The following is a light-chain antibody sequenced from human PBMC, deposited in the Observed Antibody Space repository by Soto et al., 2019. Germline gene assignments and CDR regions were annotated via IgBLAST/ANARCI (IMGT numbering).Light chain of an antibody. V-gene: IGKV4-1*01. CDR1: QSVLYSSNNYNY. CDR3: QQYYTTPLT. CDR2: WSS. Sequence: DIVMTQSPDSLTLSQGDTATINCKSSQSVLYSSNNYNYLDWYHQRPGQPPKLLITWSSTRQSGDPGRVTGSGSGKDFTPTISSLRSEDVGVYYCQQYYTTPLTFGGGTKVEIK. J-gene: IGKJ4*01.